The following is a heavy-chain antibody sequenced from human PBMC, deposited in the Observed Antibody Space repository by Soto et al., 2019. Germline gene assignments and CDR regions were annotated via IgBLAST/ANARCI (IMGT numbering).Heavy chain of an antibody. CDR1: GGSISSYY. D-gene: IGHD3-16*02. V-gene: IGHV4-59*08. Sequence: SETLSLTCTVSGGSISSYYWSWIRQPPGKGLEWIGYIYYSGSTNYNPSLKSRVTISVDTSKNQFSLKLSSVTAADTAVYYCARHFLGELSPRFDPWGQGTLVT. J-gene: IGHJ5*02. CDR2: IYYSGST. CDR3: ARHFLGELSPRFDP.